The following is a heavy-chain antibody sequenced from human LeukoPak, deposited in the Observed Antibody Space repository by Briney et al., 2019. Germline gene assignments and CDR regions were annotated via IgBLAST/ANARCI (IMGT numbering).Heavy chain of an antibody. Sequence: PGGSLRLSCAASGFTFKSYWMCWARQAPGKGLEWVANIKEDGSEKYFVASVKGRFTISRDNAKNSLYLEMNSLRVEDTAVYSCAREAIWGQGTMVTVSS. CDR1: GFTFKSYW. CDR3: AREAI. V-gene: IGHV3-7*01. CDR2: IKEDGSEK. J-gene: IGHJ3*02.